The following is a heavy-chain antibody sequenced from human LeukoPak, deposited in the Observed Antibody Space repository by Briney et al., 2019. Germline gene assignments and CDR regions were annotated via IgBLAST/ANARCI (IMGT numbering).Heavy chain of an antibody. CDR3: ARMTLYGSGTVD. CDR1: GFTFSSYS. D-gene: IGHD3-10*01. CDR2: ISSSSSYI. J-gene: IGHJ4*02. V-gene: IGHV3-21*01. Sequence: PGGSLRLSCAASGFTFSSYSMNRVRQAPGKGLEWVSSISSSSSYIYYADSVKGRFTISRDNSKNTVNLQMGSLRIEDTAVYHCARMTLYGSGTVDWGQGILVTVSS.